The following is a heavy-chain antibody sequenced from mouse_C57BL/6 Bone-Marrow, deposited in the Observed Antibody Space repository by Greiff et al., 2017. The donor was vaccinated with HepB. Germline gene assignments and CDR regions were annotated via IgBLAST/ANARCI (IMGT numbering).Heavy chain of an antibody. CDR3: ARAFTTVVRPYFDY. CDR1: GYSITSDY. Sequence: EVQLQQSGPGLAKPSQSLSLTCSVSGYSITSDYWNWIRKFPGNKLEYMGYISYRGSTYYNPSLKSRISITRDTSKNQYYLQLNSVTTEDTATYYCARAFTTVVRPYFDYWGQGTTLTVSS. V-gene: IGHV3-8*01. CDR2: ISYRGST. J-gene: IGHJ2*01. D-gene: IGHD1-1*01.